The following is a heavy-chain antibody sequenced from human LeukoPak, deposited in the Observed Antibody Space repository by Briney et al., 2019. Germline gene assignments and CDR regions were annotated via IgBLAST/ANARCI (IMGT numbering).Heavy chain of an antibody. J-gene: IGHJ4*02. Sequence: GRSLRLSCAASGFTFSKNGMHWVRQAPGKGLEWVSVIYSGGSTYYADSVKGRFTISRDNSKNTLYLQMNSLRAEDTAVYYCASFGYCGGDCQTFDYWGQGTLVTVSS. CDR2: IYSGGST. D-gene: IGHD2-21*02. V-gene: IGHV3-66*01. CDR1: GFTFSKNG. CDR3: ASFGYCGGDCQTFDY.